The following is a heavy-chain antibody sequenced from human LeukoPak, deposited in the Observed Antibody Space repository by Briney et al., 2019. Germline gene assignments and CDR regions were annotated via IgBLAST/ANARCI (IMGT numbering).Heavy chain of an antibody. CDR2: ISSSGSTQ. V-gene: IGHV3-48*03. CDR1: GLIFSSYE. Sequence: PGGSLRLSCAASGLIFSSYEMNWVRQAPGKGLEWVSYISSSGSTQYYADSVKGRFTISRDNAKNSLYLQMNSLRAEDTAVYYCANHPFDYWGQGTLVTVSS. CDR3: ANHPFDY. J-gene: IGHJ4*02.